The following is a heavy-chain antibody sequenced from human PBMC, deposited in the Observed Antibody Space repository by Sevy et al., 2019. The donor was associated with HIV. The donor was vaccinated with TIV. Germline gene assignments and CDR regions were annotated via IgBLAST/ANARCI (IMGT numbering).Heavy chain of an antibody. CDR1: EITFSDHY. CDR3: VRDSPYTSDDHWYFGIDV. J-gene: IGHJ6*02. V-gene: IGHV3-11*01. CDR2: ITNSGTTK. Sequence: GGSLRLSCAASEITFSDHYMSWIRQAPGKGLEWVAYITNSGTTKYYADSVKGRFTISRDNARNSLYLQMNSLTADDAAVYYYVRDSPYTSDDHWYFGIDVWGQGTTVTVSS. D-gene: IGHD3-22*01.